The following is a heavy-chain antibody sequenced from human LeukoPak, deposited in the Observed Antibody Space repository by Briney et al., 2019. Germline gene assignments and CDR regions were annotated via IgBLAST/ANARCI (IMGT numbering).Heavy chain of an antibody. Sequence: PSQTLSLTCTVSGGSISSGDYYWSWIRQPPGKGLEWIGYIYYSGSTYYNPSLKSRVTISVDTSKNQFSLKLSSVTAADTAVYYCVGSNNYYDSSGLLVFDYWGQGTLVTVSS. CDR3: VGSNNYYDSSGLLVFDY. CDR1: GGSISSGDYY. J-gene: IGHJ4*02. D-gene: IGHD3-22*01. CDR2: IYYSGST. V-gene: IGHV4-30-4*08.